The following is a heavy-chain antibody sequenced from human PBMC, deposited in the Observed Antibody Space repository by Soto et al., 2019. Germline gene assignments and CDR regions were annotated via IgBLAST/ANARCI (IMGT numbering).Heavy chain of an antibody. D-gene: IGHD6-19*01. CDR2: VSHDGRNT. CDR1: GFTFSDYA. J-gene: IGHJ4*02. Sequence: VQLVESGGGVVQPGRSLRLSCAASGFTFSDYAMHWVLQAPGKGLEWVAVVSHDGRNTHYADSVKGRFTISRDSSKNTVSLEMTSLRAEDTAVYYCAKGGRQWLFTSDFNYWGQGARVTVSS. V-gene: IGHV3-30*18. CDR3: AKGGRQWLFTSDFNY.